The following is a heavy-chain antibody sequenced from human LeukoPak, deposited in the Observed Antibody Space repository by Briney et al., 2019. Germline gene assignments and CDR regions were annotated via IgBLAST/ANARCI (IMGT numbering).Heavy chain of an antibody. CDR3: AKETVVVVAATPDAFDI. D-gene: IGHD2-15*01. CDR2: ITTSSSTV. V-gene: IGHV3-48*01. CDR1: GFTFSSYS. Sequence: GGSLRLSCAASGFTFSSYSMNWVRQAPGKGLEWISYITTSSSTVYYADSVKDRFTISRDNSKNTLYLQMNSLRAEDTAVYYCAKETVVVVAATPDAFDIWGQGTMVTVSS. J-gene: IGHJ3*02.